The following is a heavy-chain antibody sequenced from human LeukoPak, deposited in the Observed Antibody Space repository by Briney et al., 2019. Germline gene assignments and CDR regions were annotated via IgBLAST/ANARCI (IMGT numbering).Heavy chain of an antibody. CDR1: GYTLTELS. D-gene: IGHD2-21*02. CDR2: INAGNGNT. CDR3: ARAYCGGDCYSLGL. Sequence: ASVKVSCKVSGYTLTELSMHWVRQAPGQRLEWMGWINAGNGNTKYSQKFQGRVTITRDTSASTAYMELSSLRSEDTAVYYCARAYCGGDCYSLGLWGQGTLVTVSS. V-gene: IGHV1-3*01. J-gene: IGHJ4*02.